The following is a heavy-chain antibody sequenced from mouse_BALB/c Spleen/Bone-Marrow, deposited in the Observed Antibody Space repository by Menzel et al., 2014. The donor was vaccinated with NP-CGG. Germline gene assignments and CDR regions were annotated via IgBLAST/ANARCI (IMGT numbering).Heavy chain of an antibody. CDR2: INPGSGSS. V-gene: IGHV1-54*01. Sequence: LVESGAELVRPGTSVKVSCKASGYAFTNYLIEWVKRRPGQGLEWIGVINPGSGSSNYNENFKGKATLTADRSSSTAYMLLNSLTSDDSAVYFCARSRGYDVGPFAFWGQGTLVTVSA. J-gene: IGHJ3*01. CDR3: ARSRGYDVGPFAF. D-gene: IGHD2-2*01. CDR1: GYAFTNYL.